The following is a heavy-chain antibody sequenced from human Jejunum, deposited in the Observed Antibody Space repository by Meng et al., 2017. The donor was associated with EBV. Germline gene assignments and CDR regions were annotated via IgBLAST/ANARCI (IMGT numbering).Heavy chain of an antibody. D-gene: IGHD1-1*01. J-gene: IGHJ4*02. CDR1: CGSVSSGTYY. V-gene: IGHV4-61*01. CDR2: IYNSGST. CDR3: ARNWNF. Sequence: QLQLQGSGHEPHKPWETLSLPCTVSCGSVSSGTYYWTWIRTTPGKGLEWIWYIYNSGSTNYNPSLKSRVTISLDTSKNQFSLKLSSVTAADTAMYYCARNWNFWGQGTLVTVSS.